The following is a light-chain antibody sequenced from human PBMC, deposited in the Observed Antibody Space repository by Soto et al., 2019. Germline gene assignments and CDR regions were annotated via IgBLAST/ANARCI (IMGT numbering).Light chain of an antibody. J-gene: IGKJ1*01. CDR1: ETINNW. CDR3: QQYTSYSWT. CDR2: DAS. Sequence: DIQGTQSPSTLSASVGDRVTITCRASETINNWLAWYQQKPGKAPNLLIYDASSLASGVPSRFSGSASGTDFFLTISNLQPDDFANYYCQQYTSYSWTFGQGTKVDIK. V-gene: IGKV1-5*01.